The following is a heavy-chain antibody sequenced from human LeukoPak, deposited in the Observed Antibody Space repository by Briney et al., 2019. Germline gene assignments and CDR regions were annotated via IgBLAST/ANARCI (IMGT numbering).Heavy chain of an antibody. CDR3: ARAQTVLMVYARRIWFDP. V-gene: IGHV4-34*01. D-gene: IGHD2-8*01. Sequence: SETLSLTCAVYGGSFSSYYWSWIRQPPGKGLEWIGEINHSGSTNYNPSLKSRVTISVDTSKNQFSLKLSSVTAADTAVYYCARAQTVLMVYARRIWFDPWGQGTLVTVSS. CDR1: GGSFSSYY. J-gene: IGHJ5*02. CDR2: INHSGST.